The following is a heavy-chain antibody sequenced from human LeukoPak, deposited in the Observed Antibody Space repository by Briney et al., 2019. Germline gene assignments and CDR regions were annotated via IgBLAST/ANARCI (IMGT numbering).Heavy chain of an antibody. CDR3: AKDLSMTTTYYFDY. CDR1: GFTFSSYA. Sequence: GGSLRLSCAASGFTFSSYAMSWVRQAPGKGLEWVSAISGSGGSTYYADSVKGRFTIPRDNSKNTLYLQMNSLRAEDTAVYYCAKDLSMTTTYYFDYWGQGTLVTVSS. D-gene: IGHD4-17*01. CDR2: ISGSGGST. V-gene: IGHV3-23*01. J-gene: IGHJ4*02.